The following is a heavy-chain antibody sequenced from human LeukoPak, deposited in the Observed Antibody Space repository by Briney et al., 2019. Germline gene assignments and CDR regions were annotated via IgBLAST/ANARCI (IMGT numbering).Heavy chain of an antibody. CDR3: ARIWPSVAAFDI. J-gene: IGHJ3*02. D-gene: IGHD2-15*01. V-gene: IGHV3-21*01. Sequence: GGSLRLSCAASGFTFSSDNINWGRRAPGKGLEWVSSISSSSSYVYYADSVKGRFTISRDNAKNSLHLQMNSLRAEDTAVYYCARIWPSVAAFDIWGQGTMVTVSS. CDR1: GFTFSSDN. CDR2: ISSSSSYV.